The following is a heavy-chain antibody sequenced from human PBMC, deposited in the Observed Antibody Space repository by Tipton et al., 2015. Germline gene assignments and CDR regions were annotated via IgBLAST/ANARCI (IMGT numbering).Heavy chain of an antibody. J-gene: IGHJ6*02. CDR2: INPKSGGT. V-gene: IGHV1-2*04. D-gene: IGHD3-22*01. CDR1: GYTFTGYY. Sequence: QSGAEVKKPGASVKVSCKASGYTFTGYYMHWVRQAPGQGLEWMGWINPKSGGTNYAQKFQGWVNMTRDTSSSTGYMELRRLRSDDTAVYYCARGDSGFYIHCRGMDVWGQGTTVTVSS. CDR3: ARGDSGFYIHCRGMDV.